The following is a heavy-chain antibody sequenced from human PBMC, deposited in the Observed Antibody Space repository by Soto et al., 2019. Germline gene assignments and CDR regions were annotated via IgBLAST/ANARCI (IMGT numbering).Heavy chain of an antibody. J-gene: IGHJ6*02. CDR2: ISGSGGST. Sequence: GGSLRLSCAASGFTFSSYAMSWVRQAPGKGLEWVSAISGSGGSTYYADSVKGRFTISRDNSKNTLYLQMNSLRAEDTAVYYCAKDALPPYYYYYGMDVWGQGTTVTVSS. V-gene: IGHV3-23*01. CDR3: AKDALPPYYYYYGMDV. CDR1: GFTFSSYA.